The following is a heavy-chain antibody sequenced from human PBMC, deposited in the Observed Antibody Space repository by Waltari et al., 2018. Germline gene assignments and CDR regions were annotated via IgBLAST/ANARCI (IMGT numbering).Heavy chain of an antibody. CDR1: GYSFTSYW. Sequence: EVQLVQSGAEVKKPGESLKISCKGSGYSFTSYWIGWVRQLPGKGLEWMGIIYPGDSDTRYSPSFQGQVTISADKSISTAYLQWSSLKASDTAMYYCARDRSDILTGYPPQPLAFDIWGQGTMVTVSS. D-gene: IGHD3-9*01. CDR3: ARDRSDILTGYPPQPLAFDI. J-gene: IGHJ3*02. CDR2: IYPGDSDT. V-gene: IGHV5-51*01.